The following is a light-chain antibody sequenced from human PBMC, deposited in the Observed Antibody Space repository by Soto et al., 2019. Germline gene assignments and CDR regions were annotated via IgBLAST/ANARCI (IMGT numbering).Light chain of an antibody. V-gene: IGKV3-15*01. J-gene: IGKJ4*01. Sequence: EIVMTQSPSSLSVSPGMTVTLSCRASQSVSANVAWYQQRGGQAPRLLSYAASTRAAGIPARFGGSGSGTEFTLTISSLQSDDFAVYFCQEYTNWPSLTFGGGTNVEIK. CDR1: QSVSAN. CDR2: AAS. CDR3: QEYTNWPSLT.